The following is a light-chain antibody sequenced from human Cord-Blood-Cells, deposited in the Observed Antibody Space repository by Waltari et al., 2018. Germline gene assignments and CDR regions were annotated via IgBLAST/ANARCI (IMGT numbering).Light chain of an antibody. CDR1: SNAVGGYNY. CDR3: SSYTSSSTVV. V-gene: IGLV2-14*01. CDR2: EVS. Sequence: QSALTQPASVSGSPGQSITISCTGPSNAVGGYNYVSWYQQHPGKSPKLMIYEVSNRHSGVSNRFSGSKSGNTASLTISGLQAEDEADYYCSSYTSSSTVVFGGGTKLTVL. J-gene: IGLJ2*01.